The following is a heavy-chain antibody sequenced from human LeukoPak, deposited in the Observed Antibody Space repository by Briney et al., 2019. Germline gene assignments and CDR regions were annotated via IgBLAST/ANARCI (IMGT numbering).Heavy chain of an antibody. CDR2: IYTSGST. Sequence: SETLSLTCTVPGGSISSYYWSWIRQPAGKGLEWIGRIYTSGSTNYNPSLKSRVTMSVDTSKNQFSLKLSSVTAADTAVYYCAREQEMATTRGFDYWGQGTLVTVSS. J-gene: IGHJ4*02. CDR1: GGSISSYY. D-gene: IGHD5-24*01. V-gene: IGHV4-4*07. CDR3: AREQEMATTRGFDY.